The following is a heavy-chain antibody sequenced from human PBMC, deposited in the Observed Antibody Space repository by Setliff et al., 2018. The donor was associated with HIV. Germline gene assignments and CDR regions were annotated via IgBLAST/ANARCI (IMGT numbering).Heavy chain of an antibody. J-gene: IGHJ6*02. CDR2: IYYSGST. CDR1: GGSISSSSYY. CDR3: ARIFGDQGYYYGMDV. V-gene: IGHV4-39*07. D-gene: IGHD3-3*01. Sequence: SETLSLTCSVSGGSISSSSYYGGWIRQPPGKGLEWIGSIYYSGSTYYNPSLKSRVTISVDTSKNQFSLKLSSVIAADTAVYYCARIFGDQGYYYGMDVWGQGTTVTVSS.